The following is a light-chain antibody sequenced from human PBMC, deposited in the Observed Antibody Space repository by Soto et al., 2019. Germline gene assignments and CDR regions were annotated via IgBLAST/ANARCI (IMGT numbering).Light chain of an antibody. J-gene: IGKJ5*01. V-gene: IGKV3-11*01. CDR1: QSFRGL. CDR2: DTY. Sequence: EVVVTQSPVPLSLSPGERATLSCSASQSFRGLLAWYQQKTGQAPRLLISDTYNRATGIPPRFSGSGSGTYFTRTIGSLEPADSAVYYCQHRHMWPITFGQGTRLEIK. CDR3: QHRHMWPIT.